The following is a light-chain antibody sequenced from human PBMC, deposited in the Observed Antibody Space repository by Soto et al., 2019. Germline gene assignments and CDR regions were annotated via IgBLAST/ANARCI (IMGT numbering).Light chain of an antibody. CDR2: QDS. CDR1: KLGDKY. J-gene: IGLJ1*01. V-gene: IGLV3-1*01. Sequence: SYELTQPPSVSVSPGQTASITCSGDKLGDKYACWYQQKPGQSPVLVIYQDSKRPSRIPERFSGSNSGNTATLAISVTQAMDEADYYCQAWDSSTGLYVFGTGTKLTVL. CDR3: QAWDSSTGLYV.